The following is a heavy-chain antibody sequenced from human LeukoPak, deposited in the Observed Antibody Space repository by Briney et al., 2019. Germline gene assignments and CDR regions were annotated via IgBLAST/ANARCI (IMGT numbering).Heavy chain of an antibody. V-gene: IGHV4-34*01. J-gene: IGHJ4*02. Sequence: SETLSLTCAVSGGSFSGYSWSWIRQPPEKGLEWIGEINQSGSTKYNPSLKSRVTISVDTSKNQFSLKLSSVTAADTAVYYCARRPLYGSGSYYTNFDYWGQGTLVTVSS. CDR1: GGSFSGYS. CDR2: INQSGST. D-gene: IGHD3-10*01. CDR3: ARRPLYGSGSYYTNFDY.